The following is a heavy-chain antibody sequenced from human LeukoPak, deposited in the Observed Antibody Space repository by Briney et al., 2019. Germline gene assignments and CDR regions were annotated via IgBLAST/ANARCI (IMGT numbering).Heavy chain of an antibody. V-gene: IGHV3-23*01. D-gene: IGHD6-13*01. J-gene: IGHJ4*02. Sequence: GGSLRLSCAASGFTFSSYAMSWVRQAPGKGLEWVSAISGSGGSTYYADSVKGRFTISRDNSKNTLYLQMNSLRAEDTAVYYCAKFGYSSSWYPQSFFFDYWGQGTLVTVSS. CDR3: AKFGYSSSWYPQSFFFDY. CDR2: ISGSGGST. CDR1: GFTFSSYA.